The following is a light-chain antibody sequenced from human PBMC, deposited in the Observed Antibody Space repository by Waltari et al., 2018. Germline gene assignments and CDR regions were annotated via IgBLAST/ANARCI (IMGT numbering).Light chain of an antibody. CDR3: NSCTTSSTWV. CDR2: EVN. V-gene: IGLV2-14*01. Sequence: QSALTQPASVSGSPGQSITISCTGTSSDVGFCNFFPWYQPHPGKAPKLIIYEVNNRPSGVSPRFSGSKSGNTASLTISGLQAEDEADYYCNSCTTSSTWVFGGGTKLTVL. CDR1: SSDVGFCNF. J-gene: IGLJ3*02.